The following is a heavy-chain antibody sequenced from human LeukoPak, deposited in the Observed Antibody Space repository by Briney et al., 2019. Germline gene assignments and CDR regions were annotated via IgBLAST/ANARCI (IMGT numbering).Heavy chain of an antibody. V-gene: IGHV3-43D*04. J-gene: IGHJ3*01. CDR3: ARSGHYGIDL. D-gene: IGHD3-3*01. CDR2: ITWDGITT. CDR1: RFSFVDYA. Sequence: GGSLRLSCVASRFSFVDYATDWVRQPPGKGLEWVSFITWDGITTSYVDSVKGRFTISRDNSKNSLYLQLDSLRVEDSALYYCARSGHYGIDLWGQGTMVTVSS.